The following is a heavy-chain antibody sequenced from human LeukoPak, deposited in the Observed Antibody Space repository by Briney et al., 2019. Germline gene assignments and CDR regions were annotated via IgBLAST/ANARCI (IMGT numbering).Heavy chain of an antibody. CDR3: ARGVSYTSGNFDY. J-gene: IGHJ4*02. CDR1: GFTFRSYA. V-gene: IGHV3-48*03. CDR2: ISGIGTTM. D-gene: IGHD6-19*01. Sequence: GGSLRLSCEASGFTFRSYAMVWVRQAPGKGLEYISYISGIGTTMYHADSVKGRFTISRDNAKNSVFLQMNSLRVEDTAVYYCARGVSYTSGNFDYWGQGTLVTVSS.